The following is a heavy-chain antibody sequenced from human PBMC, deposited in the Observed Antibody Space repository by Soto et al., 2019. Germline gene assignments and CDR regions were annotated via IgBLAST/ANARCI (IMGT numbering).Heavy chain of an antibody. Sequence: SVKVSCKASGGTFSSYAISWVRQAPGQGLEWMGGIIPIFGTANYAQKFQGRVTITADESTSTAYMELSSLRSEDTAVYYCARSGKELVNYYYGMDVWGQGTTVTVSS. J-gene: IGHJ6*02. V-gene: IGHV1-69*13. D-gene: IGHD1-26*01. CDR2: IIPIFGTA. CDR3: ARSGKELVNYYYGMDV. CDR1: GGTFSSYA.